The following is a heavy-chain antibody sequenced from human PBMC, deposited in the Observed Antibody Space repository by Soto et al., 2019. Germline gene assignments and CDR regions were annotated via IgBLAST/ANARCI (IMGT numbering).Heavy chain of an antibody. J-gene: IGHJ6*02. D-gene: IGHD6-13*01. V-gene: IGHV1-18*01. CDR1: GYTFITYG. CDR2: ISVDRGNT. CDR3: ARVPSYSSSWSWGYYGMDV. Sequence: QVQLVQSGAEVKKPGASVKVSCKASGYTFITYGVSWVRQAPGQGLEWMGWISVDRGNTNYAQKFQGRVTVTTDTATNTAYMELRSLSPDDTAVYYCARVPSYSSSWSWGYYGMDVWGQGTTVTVSS.